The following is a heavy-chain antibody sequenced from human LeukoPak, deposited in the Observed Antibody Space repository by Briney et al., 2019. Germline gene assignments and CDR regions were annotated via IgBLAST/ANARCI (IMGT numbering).Heavy chain of an antibody. D-gene: IGHD3-9*01. CDR1: GGSISSGDYY. V-gene: IGHV4-30-4*01. CDR2: IYYSGST. CDR3: AREPVQFDWSDY. J-gene: IGHJ4*02. Sequence: SETLSHTCTVSGGSISSGDYYWSWIRQPPGKGLEWIGYIYYSGSTYYNPSLKSRVTLSVDTSKNQFSLKLSSVTAADTAVYYCAREPVQFDWSDYWGQGTLVTVSS.